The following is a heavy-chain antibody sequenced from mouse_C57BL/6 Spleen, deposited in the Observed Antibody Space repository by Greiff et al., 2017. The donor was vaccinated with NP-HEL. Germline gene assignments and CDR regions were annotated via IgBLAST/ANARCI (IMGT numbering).Heavy chain of an antibody. J-gene: IGHJ1*03. Sequence: QVQLKQSGAELARPGASVKLSCKASGYTFTSYGISWVKQRTGQGLEWIGEIYPRSGNTYYNEKFKGKATLTADKSSSTAYMELRSLTSEDSAVYFCARWSFTTVVANDWYFDVWGTGTTVTVSS. V-gene: IGHV1-81*01. CDR2: IYPRSGNT. CDR3: ARWSFTTVVANDWYFDV. D-gene: IGHD1-1*01. CDR1: GYTFTSYG.